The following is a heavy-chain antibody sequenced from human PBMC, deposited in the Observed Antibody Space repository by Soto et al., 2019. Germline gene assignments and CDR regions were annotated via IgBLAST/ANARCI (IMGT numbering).Heavy chain of an antibody. J-gene: IGHJ5*02. CDR2: IYYSGST. D-gene: IGHD6-19*01. CDR3: ASLSYSSGWYWLDP. Sequence: SETLSLTCTVSGGSISSSSYYWGWIRQPPGKGLEWIGSIYYSGSTYYNPSLKSRVTISVDTSKNQFSLKLSSVTAADTAVYYCASLSYSSGWYWLDPWGQGTLVTV. V-gene: IGHV4-39*01. CDR1: GGSISSSSYY.